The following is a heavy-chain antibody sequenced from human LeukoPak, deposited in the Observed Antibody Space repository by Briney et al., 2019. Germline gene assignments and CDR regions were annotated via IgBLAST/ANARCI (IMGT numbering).Heavy chain of an antibody. D-gene: IGHD6-6*01. V-gene: IGHV4-39*01. CDR3: ARPIEGIAARTWDAFDI. Sequence: PSETLSLTCAVSGGSISSSSYYWGWIRQPPGKGLEWIGSIYYSGSTYYNPSLKSRVTISVDTPKNQFSLKLSSVTAADTAVYCCARPIEGIAARTWDAFDIWGQGTMVTVSS. J-gene: IGHJ3*02. CDR1: GGSISSSSYY. CDR2: IYYSGST.